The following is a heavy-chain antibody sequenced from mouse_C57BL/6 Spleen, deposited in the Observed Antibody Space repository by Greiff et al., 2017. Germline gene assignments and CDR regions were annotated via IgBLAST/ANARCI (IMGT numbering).Heavy chain of an antibody. CDR2: INPSTGGT. CDR3: ARKGLDSKRGYYFDY. CDR1: GYSFTGYY. J-gene: IGHJ2*01. D-gene: IGHD2-5*01. Sequence: VQLQQSGPELVKPGASVKISCKASGYSFTGYYMNWVKQSPEKSLEWIGEINPSTGGTTYNQKFKAKATLTVDKSSSTAYMQLKSLTSEDSAVYYCARKGLDSKRGYYFDYWGQGTTLTVSS. V-gene: IGHV1-42*01.